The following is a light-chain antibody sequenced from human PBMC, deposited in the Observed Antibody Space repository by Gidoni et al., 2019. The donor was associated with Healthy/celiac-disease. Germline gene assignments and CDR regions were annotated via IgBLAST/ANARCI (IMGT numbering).Light chain of an antibody. CDR3: QQYGSSPRT. J-gene: IGKJ2*02. V-gene: IGKV3-20*01. CDR1: QSVSSSY. CDR2: GAS. Sequence: EIVLTQSPGTLSLSPGERATLSCRASQSVSSSYLAWYQQKHGQAPRFLIYGASSSVTGIPDRFSGSGSGTDFTLTISRLEPEDFAVYYCQQYGSSPRTFGQGTKLEIK.